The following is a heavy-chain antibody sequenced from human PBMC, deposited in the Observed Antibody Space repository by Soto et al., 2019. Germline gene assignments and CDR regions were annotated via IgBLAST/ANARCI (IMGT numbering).Heavy chain of an antibody. CDR1: GFTFSSYA. J-gene: IGHJ6*02. D-gene: IGHD3-22*01. Sequence: QVQLVESGGGVVQPGRSLRLSCAASGFTFSSYAMHWVRQAPGKGLEWVAVISYDGSNKYYADSVKGRFTISRDNSKNPLYLQVNSLRAEDTAVYYCARRYYDSSGYHSGYYYGMDVWGQGTTVTVSS. V-gene: IGHV3-30-3*01. CDR3: ARRYYDSSGYHSGYYYGMDV. CDR2: ISYDGSNK.